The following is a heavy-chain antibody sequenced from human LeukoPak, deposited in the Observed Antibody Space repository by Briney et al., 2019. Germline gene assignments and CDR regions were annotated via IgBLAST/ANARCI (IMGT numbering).Heavy chain of an antibody. D-gene: IGHD2-2*01. CDR2: MNPNSGNT. CDR1: GYTFTSYD. Sequence: ASVKVSCKASGYTFTSYDINWVRQATGQGLEWMGWMNPNSGNTGYAQKFQGRVTITRNTSISTAYMELSSLRSEDTAVYYCARGLPGYCSSTSSSESRYNWFDPWGQGTLVTVSS. J-gene: IGHJ5*02. CDR3: ARGLPGYCSSTSSSESRYNWFDP. V-gene: IGHV1-8*03.